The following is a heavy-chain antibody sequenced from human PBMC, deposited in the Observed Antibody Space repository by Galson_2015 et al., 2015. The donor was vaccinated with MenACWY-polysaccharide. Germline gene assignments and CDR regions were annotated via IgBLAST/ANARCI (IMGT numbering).Heavy chain of an antibody. CDR2: ILCDGSSR. Sequence: SLRLSCAASGVTFGNAALHWVRHAAGIGLVWVSRILCDGSSRSYADTVRRLFTISSDNAKNILHLQMNGLRGEDTSVYYCTGGSQYSANYGGDWGQGTLVTVSS. CDR3: TGGSQYSANYGGD. V-gene: IGHV3-74*01. J-gene: IGHJ4*02. D-gene: IGHD6-6*01. CDR1: GVTFGNAA.